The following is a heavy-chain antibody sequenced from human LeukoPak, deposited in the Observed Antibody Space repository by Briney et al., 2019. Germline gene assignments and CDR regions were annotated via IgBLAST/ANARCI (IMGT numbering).Heavy chain of an antibody. J-gene: IGHJ4*02. CDR1: GGSISSYY. V-gene: IGHV4-59*01. CDR3: ASVTTDYYSYFDY. Sequence: SETLSLTCTVSGGSISSYYWSWIRQPPGKGLEYIGYIPYSGSTNYNPSLKGRVTISIDRSKNQFSLKLSSVTAADTAVYYCASVTTDYYSYFDYWGQGTQVTVSS. CDR2: IPYSGST. D-gene: IGHD3-9*01.